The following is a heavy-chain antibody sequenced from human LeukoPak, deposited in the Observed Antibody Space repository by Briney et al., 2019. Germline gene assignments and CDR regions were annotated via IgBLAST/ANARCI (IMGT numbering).Heavy chain of an antibody. D-gene: IGHD4/OR15-4a*01. J-gene: IGHJ4*02. V-gene: IGHV3-23*01. CDR3: ARRAGAYSHPYDY. Sequence: GGSLRLSCAASGFTFSSYAMSWVRQAPGKGLEWVSAISGSGGSTYYADSVRGRFTIPRDNSKNTLYLQMNSLRAEDTAVYYCARRAGAYSHPYDYWGQGTLVTVSS. CDR2: ISGSGGST. CDR1: GFTFSSYA.